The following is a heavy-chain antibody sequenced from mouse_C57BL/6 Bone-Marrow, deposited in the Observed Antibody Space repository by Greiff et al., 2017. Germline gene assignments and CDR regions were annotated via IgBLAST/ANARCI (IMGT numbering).Heavy chain of an antibody. CDR1: GYTFTDYE. D-gene: IGHD1-1*01. Sequence: QVQLQQSGAELVRPGASVTLSCKASGYTFTDYEMHWVKQTPVHGLEWIGAIDPETGGTAYNQKFKGKAILTADKSSSTAYMELRSLTSEDSAVYYCTRRLITTVVDVWGTGTTGTVSS. CDR2: IDPETGGT. J-gene: IGHJ1*03. V-gene: IGHV1-15*01. CDR3: TRRLITTVVDV.